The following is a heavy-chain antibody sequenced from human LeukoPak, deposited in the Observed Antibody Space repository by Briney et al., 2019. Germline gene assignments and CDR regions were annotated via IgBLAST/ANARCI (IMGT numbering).Heavy chain of an antibody. J-gene: IGHJ6*02. V-gene: IGHV3-11*04. CDR3: ARDLYVDIVAPSGMDV. D-gene: IGHD5-12*01. CDR1: GFTFSDYY. CDR2: ISSGGSPI. Sequence: GGSLRLSCAASGFTFSDYYMSWIRQAPGKGPEWVSYISSGGSPIYYADSVKGRFTISRDNAKNSLYLQMNSLRAEDTAVYYCARDLYVDIVAPSGMDVWGQGTTVTVPS.